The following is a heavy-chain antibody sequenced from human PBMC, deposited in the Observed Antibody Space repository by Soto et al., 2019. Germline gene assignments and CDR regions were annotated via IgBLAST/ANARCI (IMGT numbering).Heavy chain of an antibody. CDR2: IIPVFHRP. J-gene: IGHJ4*02. V-gene: IGHV1-69*05. D-gene: IGHD3-10*01. CDR3: ARDLDGSGSYYTDY. CDR1: GGTFSGYA. Sequence: SVKVSCKASGGTFSGYAITWVRQAPGQGLEWMGGIIPVFHRPNYAQNLRGRVTMTTDTSTNTAYMELRSLRDDDTAVYYCARDLDGSGSYYTDYWGPGTLVTVSS.